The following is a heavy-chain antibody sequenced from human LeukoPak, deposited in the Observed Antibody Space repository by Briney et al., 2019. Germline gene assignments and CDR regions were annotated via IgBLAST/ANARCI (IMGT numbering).Heavy chain of an antibody. Sequence: ASVKVSCKASGYTFTSYGISWVRQAPGQGLEWMGWISAYNGNTNYAQKLQGRVTMTTDTSTSTAYMELRSLRSDDTAVYYCARSGIILRSGSSHDYWGQGTLVTVSS. CDR1: GYTFTSYG. CDR2: ISAYNGNT. CDR3: ARSGIILRSGSSHDY. V-gene: IGHV1-18*01. J-gene: IGHJ4*02. D-gene: IGHD3-10*01.